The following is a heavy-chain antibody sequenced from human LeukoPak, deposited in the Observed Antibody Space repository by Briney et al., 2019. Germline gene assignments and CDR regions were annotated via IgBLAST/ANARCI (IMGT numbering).Heavy chain of an antibody. CDR1: GYTFTEYY. CDR2: INPNRDDT. D-gene: IGHD6-13*01. Sequence: ASVKVSCKTSGYTFTEYYVHWVRQAPGQGLERMGWINPNRDDTHYAQKFQGRVTMTRDTSTSTAYMELSSLRSDDTAVYYCARRKAAAAGRDAFDIWGRGTLVTVSS. V-gene: IGHV1-2*02. J-gene: IGHJ3*02. CDR3: ARRKAAAAGRDAFDI.